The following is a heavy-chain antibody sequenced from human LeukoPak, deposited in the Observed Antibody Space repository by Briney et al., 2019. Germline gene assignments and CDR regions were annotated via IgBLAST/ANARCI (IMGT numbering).Heavy chain of an antibody. CDR2: ISSSGSTI. J-gene: IGHJ4*02. V-gene: IGHV3-48*03. CDR1: GFTFSSYE. D-gene: IGHD5-24*01. CDR3: ARADPLMATVPFDY. Sequence: GGSLRLSCAASGFTFSSYEMNWVRQAPGKGLEWVSYISSSGSTIYYADSVKGRFTISRDNAKNSLYLQMNSLRAEDTAVYYCARADPLMATVPFDYWGQETLVTVSS.